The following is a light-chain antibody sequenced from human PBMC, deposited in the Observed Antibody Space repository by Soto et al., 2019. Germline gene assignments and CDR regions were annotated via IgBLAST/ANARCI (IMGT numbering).Light chain of an antibody. V-gene: IGLV3-21*04. Sequence: SYELTQPPSVSVAPGKTARITCGGNNIGSKSVHWYQQKPGQAPVLVIYYDSDRPSGIPERFSGSNSGNTATLTISRVDAGDEADYYCAAWDGSLSGWVFGGGTKVTVL. CDR2: YDS. J-gene: IGLJ3*02. CDR3: AAWDGSLSGWV. CDR1: NIGSKS.